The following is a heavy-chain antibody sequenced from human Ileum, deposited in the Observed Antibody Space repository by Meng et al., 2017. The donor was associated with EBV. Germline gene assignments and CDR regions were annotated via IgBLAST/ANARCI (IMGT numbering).Heavy chain of an antibody. J-gene: IGHJ4*02. V-gene: IGHV3-15*01. Sequence: CGGGLVKPGGSLRLHCVGFGLTLRNAWMTWVRPAPGKGLEWVGRIKSKTDGGTIDYVAPVKGRFTISSDDSKNTMYLQMNSLKTEDTAVYYCTTDDPQWDHWGQGTLVTVSS. CDR3: TTDDPQWDH. D-gene: IGHD2-8*01. CDR1: GLTLRNAW. CDR2: IKSKTDGGTI.